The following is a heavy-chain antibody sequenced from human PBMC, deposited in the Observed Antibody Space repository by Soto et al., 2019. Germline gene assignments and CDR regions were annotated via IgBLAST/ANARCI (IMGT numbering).Heavy chain of an antibody. CDR1: NGSINGYY. V-gene: IGHV4-4*07. Sequence: QVQLQESGPGLVKPSETLSLICTVSNGSINGYYWSWVRQSAGKGLEWIGRIYSSGNANYNPSLYSRVTMSVDTSQNHFSLKVTSVIAADTAMYYCVRGDVFDIWGRGTMVTDSS. CDR3: VRGDVFDI. D-gene: IGHD3-16*01. CDR2: IYSSGNA. J-gene: IGHJ3*02.